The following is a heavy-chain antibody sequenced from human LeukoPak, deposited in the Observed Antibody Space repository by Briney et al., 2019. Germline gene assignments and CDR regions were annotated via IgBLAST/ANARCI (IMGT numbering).Heavy chain of an antibody. CDR1: GYTFTTYY. J-gene: IGHJ4*02. Sequence: ASVKLSCKTSGYTFTTYYIHWIRQAPGQGLEWMAVITPNNGRPTYAQKFQGRVTVTMDTSSSTVYMELSNLGSDDTAIYYCARDQIQVWYMVGRFDSWGQGTLVSVSS. CDR3: ARDQIQVWYMVGRFDS. V-gene: IGHV1-46*01. D-gene: IGHD5-18*01. CDR2: ITPNNGRP.